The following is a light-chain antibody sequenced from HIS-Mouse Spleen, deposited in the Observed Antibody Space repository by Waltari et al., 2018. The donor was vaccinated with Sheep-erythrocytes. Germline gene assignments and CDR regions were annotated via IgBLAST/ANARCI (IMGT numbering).Light chain of an antibody. CDR2: WAA. CDR3: QQYYSTLLT. Sequence: DIVMTQSPDSLAVSLGERATINCKSSQSVLYSSNNKNYLAWYQQKPGQPPNLLIYWAATRETGVPDRVSGSGSGTDFTLTISSLQAEDVAVYYCQQYYSTLLTFGGGT. CDR1: QSVLYSSNNKNY. V-gene: IGKV4-1*01. J-gene: IGKJ4*01.